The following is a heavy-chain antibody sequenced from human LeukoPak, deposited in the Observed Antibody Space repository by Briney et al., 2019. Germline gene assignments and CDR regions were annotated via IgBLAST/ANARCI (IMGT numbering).Heavy chain of an antibody. D-gene: IGHD6-13*01. Sequence: PGGSLRLSCAASGFIFSTYSMNWVRQAPGKGLEWVSSIGTTSYIYYADPVKGRFTISRDNSKNSLYLQMNSLRAEDTAVYYCARRGLAAAGTYFDYWGQGTLVTVSS. CDR2: IGTTSYI. CDR1: GFIFSTYS. J-gene: IGHJ4*02. CDR3: ARRGLAAAGTYFDY. V-gene: IGHV3-21*01.